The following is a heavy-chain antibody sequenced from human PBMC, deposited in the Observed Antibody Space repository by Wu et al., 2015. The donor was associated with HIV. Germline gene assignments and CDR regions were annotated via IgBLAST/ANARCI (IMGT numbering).Heavy chain of an antibody. CDR3: AVMVRGVIIRRYFDL. CDR2: ISTYNGKT. Sequence: QVQLVQSGGEVKKPGDSVKVSCKASGYTFTTYAISWVRQAPGQGLEWMGWISTYNGKTDYTQKVQGRVTLTTDTSTSTAYMELRSLTSDDTAMYYCAVMVRGVIIRRYFDLLGPGNAGHRLL. J-gene: IGHJ4*02. D-gene: IGHD3-10*01. V-gene: IGHV1-18*01. CDR1: GYTFTTYA.